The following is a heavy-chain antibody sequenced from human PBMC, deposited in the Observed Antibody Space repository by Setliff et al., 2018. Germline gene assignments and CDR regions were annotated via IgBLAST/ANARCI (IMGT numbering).Heavy chain of an antibody. V-gene: IGHV4-39*07. CDR2: ITHTGTTGST. D-gene: IGHD6-6*01. CDR3: ARGRNVASRLLDS. Sequence: PSETLSLTCTVSGGSISSGTYYWTWIRQSPAKGLEWIGEITHTGTTGSTKYNPSLKSRVTMSIDTSKNQFSLMVTSVTAADTAVYYCARGRNVASRLLDSWGQGTLVTVSS. CDR1: GGSISSGTYY. J-gene: IGHJ4*02.